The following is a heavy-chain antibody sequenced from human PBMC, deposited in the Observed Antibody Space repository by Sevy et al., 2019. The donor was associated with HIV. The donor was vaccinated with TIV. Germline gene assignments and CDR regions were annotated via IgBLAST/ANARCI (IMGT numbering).Heavy chain of an antibody. V-gene: IGHV1-8*01. CDR1: GYTFTSYD. Sequence: ASVKVSCKASGYTFTSYDINWVRQATGQGLEWMGWMNPNSGNTGYAQKLQGRVTMTTDTSTSTAYMELRSLRSDDTAVYYCARDGHVGWFDPWGQGTLVTVSS. CDR3: ARDGHVGWFDP. J-gene: IGHJ5*02. CDR2: MNPNSGNT. D-gene: IGHD3-10*02.